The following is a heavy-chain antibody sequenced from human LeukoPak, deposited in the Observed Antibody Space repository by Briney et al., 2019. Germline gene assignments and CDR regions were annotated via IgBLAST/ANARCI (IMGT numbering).Heavy chain of an antibody. Sequence: GGSLRLSCAASRFPFRSYWMQWVRQAPGKGLVWVARIDNDADSSVCADFVKGLFIISGDNSKNAMFLEKNRMSGEDTAVYYCARGLRGPDYWGQGTQVTVSS. J-gene: IGHJ4*02. CDR1: RFPFRSYW. CDR2: IDNDADSS. V-gene: IGHV3-74*01. CDR3: ARGLRGPDY.